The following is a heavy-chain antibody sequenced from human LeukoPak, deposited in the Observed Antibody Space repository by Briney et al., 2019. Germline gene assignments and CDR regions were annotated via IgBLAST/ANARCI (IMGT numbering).Heavy chain of an antibody. D-gene: IGHD6-6*01. CDR1: GFTFSSYG. CDR2: ICYDGSNK. CDR3: ARDAPAKYSSSSDVPFGY. J-gene: IGHJ4*02. V-gene: IGHV3-33*01. Sequence: GGSLRLSCAASGFTFSSYGMHWVRQAPGKGLEWVAVICYDGSNKYYADSVKGRFTISRDNSKNTLYLQMNSLRAEDTAVYYCARDAPAKYSSSSDVPFGYWGQGTLVTVSS.